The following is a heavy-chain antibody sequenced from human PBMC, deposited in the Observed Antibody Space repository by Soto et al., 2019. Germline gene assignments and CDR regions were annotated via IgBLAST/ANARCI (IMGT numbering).Heavy chain of an antibody. Sequence: EVQLVESGGGLVKPGVSLRLSCAASGFTFSSYSMNWVRQAPGKGLEWVSSISSSSSYIYYADSVKGRFTISRDNAKNSLYLQMNSLRAEDTAVYYCARDAIRYYYYCMDVWGQGTTVTVSS. CDR1: GFTFSSYS. CDR2: ISSSSSYI. CDR3: ARDAIRYYYYCMDV. V-gene: IGHV3-21*01. D-gene: IGHD3-3*01. J-gene: IGHJ6*02.